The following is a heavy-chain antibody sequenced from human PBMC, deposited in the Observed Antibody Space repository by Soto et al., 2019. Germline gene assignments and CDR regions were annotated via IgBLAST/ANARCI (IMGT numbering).Heavy chain of an antibody. V-gene: IGHV4-30-2*01. CDR1: GKSIYSGEYS. CDR2: IYHSGST. J-gene: IGHJ4*02. CDR3: ARAGIAARLVDY. D-gene: IGHD6-6*01. Sequence: PWENLSLTCAIYGKSIYSGEYSWSWIRQPPGKGLEWIGYIYHSGSTYYNPSLKSRVTISVDRSKNQFSLKLSSVTAADTAVYYCARAGIAARLVDYWGQGTLVTVSS.